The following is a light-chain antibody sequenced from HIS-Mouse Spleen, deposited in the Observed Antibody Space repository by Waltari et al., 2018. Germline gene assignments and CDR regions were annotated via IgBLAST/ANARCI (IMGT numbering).Light chain of an antibody. V-gene: IGKV1-5*03. Sequence: DIQMTQSPSTLSASVGDRVTITCRASQSISSGLAWYQQNPGKAPKLLIYKASSLESGVPSRFSGSGSGTEFTLTISSLQPDDFATYYCQQYNSWWTFGQGTKVEIK. CDR2: KAS. CDR3: QQYNSWWT. CDR1: QSISSG. J-gene: IGKJ1*01.